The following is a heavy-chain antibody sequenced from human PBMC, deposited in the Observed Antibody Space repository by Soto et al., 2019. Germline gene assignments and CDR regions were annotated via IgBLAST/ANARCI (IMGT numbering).Heavy chain of an antibody. D-gene: IGHD6-13*01. J-gene: IGHJ4*02. CDR2: ISRSRSDM. CDR3: AFYSSTWRDFDS. CDR1: GFAFSSYA. V-gene: IGHV3-21*01. Sequence: EVQLVESGGGLVKPGGSLRLSCAASGFAFSSYAMNWVRQAPGKGLEWVSSISRSRSDMSYADSVRGRFTISRDNAKNSLYLQMNSLRAEDTAVYYCAFYSSTWRDFDSWGQGTLVTVSS.